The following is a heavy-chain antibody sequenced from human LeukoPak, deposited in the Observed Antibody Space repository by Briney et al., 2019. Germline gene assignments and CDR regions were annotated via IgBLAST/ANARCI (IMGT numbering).Heavy chain of an antibody. D-gene: IGHD3-22*01. CDR2: MNPNSGNT. V-gene: IGHV1-8*01. Sequence: GASEKVSCKASGYTFTSYDINWVRRATGQGLEWMGWMNPNSGNTGYAQKFQGRVTMTRNTSISTAYMELSSLRSEDTAVYYCARMYYDSSGYVFDYWGQGTLVTVSS. J-gene: IGHJ4*02. CDR1: GYTFTSYD. CDR3: ARMYYDSSGYVFDY.